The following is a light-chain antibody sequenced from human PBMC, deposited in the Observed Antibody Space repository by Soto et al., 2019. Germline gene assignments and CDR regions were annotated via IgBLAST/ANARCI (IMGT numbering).Light chain of an antibody. CDR1: QSVSSW. Sequence: DIQMTQSPSTLSTSVGDRVTITCRASQSVSSWLAWYQQKPGKVPKLLIYKASTLESGVPSRFSGSGSGTEFTLTISSLQPDECATYYCQQYNSNPLTFGGGTKVEIK. J-gene: IGKJ4*01. V-gene: IGKV1-5*03. CDR3: QQYNSNPLT. CDR2: KAS.